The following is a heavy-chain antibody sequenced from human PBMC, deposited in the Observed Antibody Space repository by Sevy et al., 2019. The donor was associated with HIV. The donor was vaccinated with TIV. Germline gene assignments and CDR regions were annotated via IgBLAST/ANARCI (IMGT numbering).Heavy chain of an antibody. D-gene: IGHD2-2*01. CDR3: AKVDVVVPVADYGMDV. CDR1: GFIFSNAW. V-gene: IGHV3-15*07. J-gene: IGHJ6*02. CDR2: IKSKTDGGTT. Sequence: GGSLRLSCAASGFIFSNAWMNWVRQAPGKGLEWVGRIKSKTDGGTTDYAAPVKGRFIISRDDSKNTLYLQMNSLRAEDTAVYYCAKVDVVVPVADYGMDVWGQGTTVTVSS.